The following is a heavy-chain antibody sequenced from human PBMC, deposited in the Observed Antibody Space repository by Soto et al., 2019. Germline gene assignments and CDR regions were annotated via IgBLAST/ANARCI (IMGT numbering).Heavy chain of an antibody. V-gene: IGHV4-4*07. D-gene: IGHD1-7*01. CDR1: GAYISDFS. J-gene: IGHJ1*01. CDR2: ITINGNT. Sequence: SETLSLTCRVSGAYISDFSCSWIRQPAGKGLEWIGRITINGNTQKNPSFKSRVTMSIDTSRNHFSLNLQSATAADTALYYCARGTGENWTYEAHWGPGTLVTVSS. CDR3: ARGTGENWTYEAH.